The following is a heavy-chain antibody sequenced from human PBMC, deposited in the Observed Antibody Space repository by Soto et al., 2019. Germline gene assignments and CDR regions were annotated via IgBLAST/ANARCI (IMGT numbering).Heavy chain of an antibody. CDR2: IIPIFGTA. CDR3: ARDREEQLVDYYYYYGMDV. D-gene: IGHD6-6*01. Sequence: SVKVSCKASGGTFSSYAISWVRQVPGQGLEWMGGIIPIFGTANYAQKFQGRVTITADESTSTAYMELSSLRSEDTAVYYCARDREEQLVDYYYYYGMDVWGQGTTVTVSS. V-gene: IGHV1-69*13. CDR1: GGTFSSYA. J-gene: IGHJ6*02.